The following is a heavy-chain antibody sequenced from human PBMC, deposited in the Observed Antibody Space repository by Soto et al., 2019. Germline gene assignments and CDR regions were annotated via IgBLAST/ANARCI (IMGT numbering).Heavy chain of an antibody. CDR1: GGSISSYY. J-gene: IGHJ5*02. V-gene: IGHV4-59*01. D-gene: IGHD6-13*01. CDR2: IHYSGST. CDR3: ARGGSWYSGWFDP. Sequence: PSETLSLTCTVSGGSISSYYWSWIRQPPGKGLEWIGYIHYSGSTNYNPSLKSRVTISVDTSKNQFSLKLSSVTAADTAVYYCARGGSWYSGWFDPWGQGTLVTVSS.